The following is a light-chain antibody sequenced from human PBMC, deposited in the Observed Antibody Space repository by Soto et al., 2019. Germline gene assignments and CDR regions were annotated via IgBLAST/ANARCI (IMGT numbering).Light chain of an antibody. J-gene: IGKJ4*01. CDR3: QQRSNWPQVT. Sequence: EIVLTQSPATLSLSPGERATLSCRASQSIRNYLAWYQQKAGQAPRLLIYDASNRATGIPARFSGSGSGTDFTLTIYSLEPEDFAVYYCQQRSNWPQVTFGGGTKVEIK. V-gene: IGKV3-11*01. CDR2: DAS. CDR1: QSIRNY.